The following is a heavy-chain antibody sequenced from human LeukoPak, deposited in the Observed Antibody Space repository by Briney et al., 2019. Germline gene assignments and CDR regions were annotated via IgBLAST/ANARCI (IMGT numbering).Heavy chain of an antibody. D-gene: IGHD6-13*01. J-gene: IGHJ4*02. Sequence: GGSLRLSCAASGFTFSSYAMHWVRQAPGKGLEWVAFIHYDGGNNYYADSVKGRFTISRDNSKNTLYLQMNTLRDDDTAVYYCAKDHGSSDWYYFDYWGQGTLVTVSS. CDR3: AKDHGSSDWYYFDY. CDR2: IHYDGGNN. CDR1: GFTFSSYA. V-gene: IGHV3-30*02.